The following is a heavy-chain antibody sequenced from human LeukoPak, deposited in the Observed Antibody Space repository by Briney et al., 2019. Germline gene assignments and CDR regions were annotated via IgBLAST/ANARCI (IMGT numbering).Heavy chain of an antibody. Sequence: SETLSLTSAVYGGSFSGYSWGWIRQPPGKGLEWIGSFYYSGSTYYNPSLKSRITISADTSKNQFSLNVSSVTAADTAVYYCANSRWLIDYYLDVWGNGTTVIVSS. CDR1: GGSFSGYS. J-gene: IGHJ6*03. V-gene: IGHV4-34*01. CDR2: FYYSGST. CDR3: ANSRWLIDYYLDV. D-gene: IGHD5-12*01.